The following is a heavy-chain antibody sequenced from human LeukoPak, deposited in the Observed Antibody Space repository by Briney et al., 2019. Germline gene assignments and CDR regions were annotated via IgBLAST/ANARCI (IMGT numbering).Heavy chain of an antibody. CDR1: GGSISSGDYY. Sequence: KPSQTLSLTCTVSGGSISSGDYYWTWIRQPPGKGLEWIGYIYYTGSTYYNPSLKSRITISVDKSKNQFSLKLSSVTAADTAVYYCARVWYYYDSSGYYIDYWGQGTLVTVSS. CDR3: ARVWYYYDSSGYYIDY. J-gene: IGHJ4*02. V-gene: IGHV4-30-4*01. D-gene: IGHD3-22*01. CDR2: IYYTGST.